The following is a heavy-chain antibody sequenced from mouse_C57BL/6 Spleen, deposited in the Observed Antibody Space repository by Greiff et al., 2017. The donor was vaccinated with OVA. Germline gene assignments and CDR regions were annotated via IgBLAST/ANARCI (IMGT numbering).Heavy chain of an antibody. CDR3: ARRGVVADY. CDR1: GYAFTNYL. V-gene: IGHV1-54*01. Sequence: VQLQQSGAELVRPGTSVKVSCKASGYAFTNYLIEWVKQRPGQGLEWIGVINPGSGGTNYNEKFKGKATLTADKSSSTAYMQLSSLTSEDSAGYFCARRGVVADYWGQGTTLTVSS. J-gene: IGHJ2*01. D-gene: IGHD1-1*01. CDR2: INPGSGGT.